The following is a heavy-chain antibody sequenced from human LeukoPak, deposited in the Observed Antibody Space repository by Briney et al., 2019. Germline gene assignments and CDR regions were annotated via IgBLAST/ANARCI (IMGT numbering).Heavy chain of an antibody. Sequence: EASVKVSCKASGYTFTGYYMHWVRQAPGQGLEWMGWINPNSGGTNYAQKFQGRVTMTRDTSISTAYMELSRLRSDDTAVYYCAVPVGSWGIVVVPAAMDYYYGMDVWGQGTTVTVSS. V-gene: IGHV1-2*02. CDR1: GYTFTGYY. J-gene: IGHJ6*02. CDR2: INPNSGGT. CDR3: AVPVGSWGIVVVPAAMDYYYGMDV. D-gene: IGHD2-2*01.